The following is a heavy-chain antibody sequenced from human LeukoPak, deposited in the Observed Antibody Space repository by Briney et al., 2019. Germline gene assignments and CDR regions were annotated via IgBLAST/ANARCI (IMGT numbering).Heavy chain of an antibody. CDR3: AKSGYNRFDY. D-gene: IGHD5-24*01. J-gene: IGHJ4*02. CDR1: GFTFSSSA. CDR2: ISGSGGGGST. V-gene: IGHV3-23*01. Sequence: GGSLRLSCAASGFTFSSSAMSWVRQAPGEGLEWVSSISGSGGGGSTYYADSVKGRFTISRDNSKNTLYLQMNSLIAEDTAVYYCAKSGYNRFDYWGQGTRVTVSS.